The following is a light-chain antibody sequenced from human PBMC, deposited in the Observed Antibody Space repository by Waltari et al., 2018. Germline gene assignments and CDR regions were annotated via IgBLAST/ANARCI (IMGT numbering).Light chain of an antibody. CDR3: QQRSKWFT. CDR2: DAS. J-gene: IGKJ4*01. V-gene: IGKV3-11*01. Sequence: EVVLTQSPATLSLSPGERATLSCRASQSVSSYLAWYQQKPGQAPRLLIYDASNRATGIPARFTGSGSGTDFTLTISSLEPEDFAVYYCQQRSKWFTFGGGTKVEIK. CDR1: QSVSSY.